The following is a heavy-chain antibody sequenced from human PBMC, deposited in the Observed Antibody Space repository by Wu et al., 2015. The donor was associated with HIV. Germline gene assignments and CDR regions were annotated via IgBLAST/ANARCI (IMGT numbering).Heavy chain of an antibody. CDR2: ISAYNGNT. Sequence: QVQLVQSGAEVKKPGASVKVSCKASGYTFTSYGISWVRQAPGQGLEWMGWISAYNGNTNYAQKLQGRVTMTTDTSTSTAYMELRSLRSDDTAVYYCARDLRRWLAARSGGCFWFDPGARDPGPPSPQ. CDR1: GYTFTSYG. V-gene: IGHV1-18*01. D-gene: IGHD6-6*01. CDR3: ARDLRRWLAARSGGCFWFDP. J-gene: IGHJ5*02.